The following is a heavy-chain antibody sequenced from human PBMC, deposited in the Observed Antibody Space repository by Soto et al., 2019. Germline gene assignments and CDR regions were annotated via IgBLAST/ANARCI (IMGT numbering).Heavy chain of an antibody. CDR3: ARGGHIAVVTDSFDY. D-gene: IGHD2-21*02. V-gene: IGHV1-46*02. CDR1: GYTLNTYY. Sequence: EASVKVSCKPSGYTLNTYYLHWVRQAPGQGLEWMGIIHPSGGGSTYAQKFLGRVTMTRDTSTSTVFMELSSLRSADTAVYYCARGGHIAVVTDSFDYWGQGTLVTVSS. CDR2: IHPSGGGS. J-gene: IGHJ4*02.